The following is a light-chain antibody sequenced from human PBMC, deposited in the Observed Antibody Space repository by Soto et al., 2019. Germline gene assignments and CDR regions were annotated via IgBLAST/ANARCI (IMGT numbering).Light chain of an antibody. CDR1: QSVSSN. V-gene: IGKV3-15*01. CDR2: GAS. CDR3: QQYNNWPYT. J-gene: IGKJ2*01. Sequence: EIVMTQSPATLSVSLGERATLSCRASQSVSSNLAWYQQKPDQAPRLLIYGASTRATGIPARFSGSGSGTAFTLTISSLQSEDFAVYYCQQYNNWPYTFGQGTKLEIK.